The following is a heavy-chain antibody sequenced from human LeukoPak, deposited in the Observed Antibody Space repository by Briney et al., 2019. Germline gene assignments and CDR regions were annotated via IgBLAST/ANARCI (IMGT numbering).Heavy chain of an antibody. J-gene: IGHJ5*02. CDR2: IVAGSGNT. V-gene: IGHV1-58*01. CDR1: GFTFTSSA. D-gene: IGHD1-26*01. CDR3: AADNVQRGSYPNWFDP. Sequence: SVKVSCKASGFTFTSSAVQWVRQARGQRLEWIGWIVAGSGNTNYAQKFQERVTITRDMSTSTAYMELSSLRSEDTAVYYCAADNVQRGSYPNWFDPWGQGTLVTVSS.